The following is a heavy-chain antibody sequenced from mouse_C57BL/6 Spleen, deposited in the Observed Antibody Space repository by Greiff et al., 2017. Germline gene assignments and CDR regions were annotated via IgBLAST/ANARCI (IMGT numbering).Heavy chain of an antibody. V-gene: IGHV5-9*01. D-gene: IGHD4-1*01. CDR2: ISGGGGNT. CDR3: ARNAWDGYFDY. Sequence: VKLVVSGGGLVKPGGSLKLSCAASGFTFSSYTMSWVRQTPEKRLEWVATISGGGGNTYYPDSVKGRFTSSRDNAKNTLYLQMSSLRSEDTALYYCARNAWDGYFDYWSEGTTLTVSS. J-gene: IGHJ2*01. CDR1: GFTFSSYT.